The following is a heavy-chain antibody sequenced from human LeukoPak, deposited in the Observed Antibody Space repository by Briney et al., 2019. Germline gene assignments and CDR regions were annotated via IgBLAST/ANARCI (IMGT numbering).Heavy chain of an antibody. Sequence: SETLSLTCAVYGGSVSGYYWSWIRQPPGKGLEWIGEINHSGSTNYNPSLKSRVTISVDTSKNQFSLKLSSVTAADTAVYYCARGGAVYDYVWGSYRYPDYWGQGTLVTVSS. J-gene: IGHJ4*02. CDR1: GGSVSGYY. V-gene: IGHV4-34*01. CDR2: INHSGST. D-gene: IGHD3-16*02. CDR3: ARGGAVYDYVWGSYRYPDY.